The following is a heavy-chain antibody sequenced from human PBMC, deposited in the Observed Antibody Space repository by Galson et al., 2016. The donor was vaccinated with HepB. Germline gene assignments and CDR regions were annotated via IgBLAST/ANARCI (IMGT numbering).Heavy chain of an antibody. J-gene: IGHJ3*02. V-gene: IGHV1-2*02. Sequence: SVKVSCKASGYTFTGCSMHWVRQAPGQGLEWMGWINPNGGGTNYAQKFQGRVTMTRDTSITTAYMELSSLRSDDTAVYYCARVRAVEWELLLDAFDIWGQGTMVTVSS. D-gene: IGHD4-23*01. CDR2: INPNGGGT. CDR1: GYTFTGCS. CDR3: ARVRAVEWELLLDAFDI.